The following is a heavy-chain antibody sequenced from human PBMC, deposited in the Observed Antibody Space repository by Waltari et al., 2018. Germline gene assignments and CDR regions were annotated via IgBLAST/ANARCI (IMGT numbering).Heavy chain of an antibody. Sequence: QVQLQESGPGLVKPSETLSLTCTVSGGSISSYSWSWIRQPPAKGLEWIGYIYYSGSTNYNPALKSRVTISVDTSKNQFSLKLSSVTAADTAVYYCARAGWFYYDSSGYPQNWFDPWGQGTLVTVSS. D-gene: IGHD3-22*01. V-gene: IGHV4-59*01. J-gene: IGHJ5*02. CDR1: GGSISSYS. CDR3: ARAGWFYYDSSGYPQNWFDP. CDR2: IYYSGST.